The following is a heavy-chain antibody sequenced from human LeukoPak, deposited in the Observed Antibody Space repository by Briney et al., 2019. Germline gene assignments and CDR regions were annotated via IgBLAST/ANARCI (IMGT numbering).Heavy chain of an antibody. D-gene: IGHD3-3*01. CDR3: ARDQGFWSGYYTSTVDY. CDR1: GYTFTSYG. CDR2: IIAYNGNT. Sequence: ASVKVSCKASGYTFTSYGISWVRQAPGQGLEWMGWIIAYNGNTNYAQKLQGRVTMTTDTSTSTAYMELRSLRSDDTAVYYCARDQGFWSGYYTSTVDYWGQGTLVTVSS. J-gene: IGHJ4*02. V-gene: IGHV1-18*01.